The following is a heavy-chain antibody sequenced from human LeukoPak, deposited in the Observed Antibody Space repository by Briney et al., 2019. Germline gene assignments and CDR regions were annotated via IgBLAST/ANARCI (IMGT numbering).Heavy chain of an antibody. J-gene: IGHJ4*02. Sequence: GGSLRLSCAASGFTFSSYAMHWVRQAPGKGLEWVAVISYDGSNKYYADSVKGRFTISRDNSKNTLYLQMNSLRAEDTAVYYCARDWRHYFDYWGQGTLVTVSS. V-gene: IGHV3-30*04. CDR3: ARDWRHYFDY. CDR2: ISYDGSNK. CDR1: GFTFSSYA.